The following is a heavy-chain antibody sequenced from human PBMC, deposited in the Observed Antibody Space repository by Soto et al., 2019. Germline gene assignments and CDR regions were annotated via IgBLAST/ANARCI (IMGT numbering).Heavy chain of an antibody. CDR2: IYYSGST. J-gene: IGHJ3*02. CDR1: GGSISSYY. V-gene: IGHV4-59*08. CDR3: ARRYGDAFDI. Sequence: QVQLQESGPGLVKPSETLSLTCTVSGGSISSYYWSWIRQPPGKGLEWIGYIYYSGSTNYNPSLKGRATISADTSKHQYSLNLSSVTAADTAVYYCARRYGDAFDIWGQGTMVTVSS. D-gene: IGHD4-17*01.